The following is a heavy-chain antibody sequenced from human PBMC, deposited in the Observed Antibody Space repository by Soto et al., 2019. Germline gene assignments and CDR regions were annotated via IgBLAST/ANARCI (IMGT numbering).Heavy chain of an antibody. CDR1: GGSISTYY. CDR2: IFYGGVS. D-gene: IGHD4-17*01. V-gene: IGHV4-59*08. CDR3: ARRKGDGDHGYYYYYMDV. J-gene: IGHJ6*03. Sequence: QVQLQESGPGLVKPSETLSLTCTVSGGSISTYYWTWIRQPPGTGLEWIGYIFYGGVSSYNPSLKSRVTVSVDTSKNHFFLKLSSVTAADTAVYYCARRKGDGDHGYYYYYMDVGGKGTTVTVSS.